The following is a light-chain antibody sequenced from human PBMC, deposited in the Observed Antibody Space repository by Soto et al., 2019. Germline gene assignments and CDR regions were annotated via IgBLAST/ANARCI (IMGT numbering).Light chain of an antibody. CDR2: GNI. J-gene: IGLJ3*02. CDR3: QSYDSSLSGSWV. Sequence: QAVVTQPPSVSGAPGQRITISCTGSSSNIGAPYDVHWYQQLPGTAPKLLIYGNINRPSGVPDRFSGSKSGTSASLAITGLQAEDEADYYCQSYDSSLSGSWVFGGGTKVTVL. CDR1: SSNIGAPYD. V-gene: IGLV1-40*01.